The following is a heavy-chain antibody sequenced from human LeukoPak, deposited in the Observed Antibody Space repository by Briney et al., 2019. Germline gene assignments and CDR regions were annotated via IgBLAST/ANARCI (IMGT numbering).Heavy chain of an antibody. V-gene: IGHV4-34*01. CDR2: INHSGST. Sequence: WETLSLTCAVYGGSFSGYYWSWIRQPPGKGLEWIGAINHSGSTNYNPSLKSRVTISVETSKNQFSLKLSSVTAADTAVYYYARKANLGFRGTPYLPTPKGGRNWFDPGGQGTLVTVSS. CDR3: ARKANLGFRGTPYLPTPKGGRNWFDP. CDR1: GGSFSGYY. J-gene: IGHJ5*02. D-gene: IGHD3-10*01.